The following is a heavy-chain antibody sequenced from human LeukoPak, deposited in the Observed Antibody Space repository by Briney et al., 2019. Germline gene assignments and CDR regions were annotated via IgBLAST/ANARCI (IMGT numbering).Heavy chain of an antibody. CDR3: ATDNGPWGYDALDV. J-gene: IGHJ3*01. D-gene: IGHD3-16*01. CDR1: GDSISSRNY. V-gene: IGHV4-38-2*01. Sequence: SDTLSLTCLVSGDSISSRNYWGWIRQPPGKGLEWIGSIYHTGITYYNPSLKSRVTLSVDTSKNQFSLRMNSVTAADTAFYYCATDNGPWGYDALDVWGQGTVVTVSS. CDR2: IYHTGIT.